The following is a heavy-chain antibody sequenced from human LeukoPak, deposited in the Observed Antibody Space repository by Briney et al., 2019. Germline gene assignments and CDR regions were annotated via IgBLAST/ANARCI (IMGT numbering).Heavy chain of an antibody. Sequence: PGGSLRLSCAASGFTFSSYSMNWVRQAPGKGLEWVSAISGSGGSTYYADSVKGRFTISRDNSKNTLYLQMNSLRAEDTAVYYCAKGDSSSWYYGAFDIWGQGTMVTVSS. CDR2: ISGSGGST. CDR3: AKGDSSSWYYGAFDI. V-gene: IGHV3-23*01. CDR1: GFTFSSYS. D-gene: IGHD6-13*01. J-gene: IGHJ3*02.